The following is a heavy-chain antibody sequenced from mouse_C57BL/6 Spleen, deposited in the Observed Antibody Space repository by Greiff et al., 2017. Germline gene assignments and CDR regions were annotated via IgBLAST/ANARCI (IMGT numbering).Heavy chain of an antibody. CDR1: GFTFSDYG. CDR3: ARRGYYGSSYDWYFAV. CDR2: ISNLAYSI. J-gene: IGHJ1*03. Sequence: EVKLVESGGGLVQPGGSLKLSCAASGFTFSDYGMAWVRQAPRQGPEWVAFISNLAYSIHYADTVTGRFTISRENAKNTLYLEMSSLRSEDTAMYYCARRGYYGSSYDWYFAVWGTGTTVTVSA. D-gene: IGHD1-1*01. V-gene: IGHV5-15*04.